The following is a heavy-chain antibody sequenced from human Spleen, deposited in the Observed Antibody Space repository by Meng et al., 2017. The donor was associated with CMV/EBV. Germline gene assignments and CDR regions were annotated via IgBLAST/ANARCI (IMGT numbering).Heavy chain of an antibody. J-gene: IGHJ4*02. CDR1: GGSVGSGSNY. Sequence: SETLSLTCTVSGGSVGSGSNYWSWIRQPPGKGLEWIGYSYYGGNTKYNPSPNSRITISADTPKNQFSLKLASVTAADTAVYFCARITTPGYCTSNICYSQIDSWGQGTLVTVSS. CDR2: SYYGGNT. D-gene: IGHD2-8*02. V-gene: IGHV4-61*01. CDR3: ARITTPGYCTSNICYSQIDS.